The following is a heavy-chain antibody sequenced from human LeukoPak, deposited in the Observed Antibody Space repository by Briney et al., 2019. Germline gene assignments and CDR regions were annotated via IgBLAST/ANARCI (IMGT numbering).Heavy chain of an antibody. Sequence: GGSLRLSCAASGFTFSSYAMHWVRQAPGKGLEWVAVISYDGGNKYYADSVKGRFTISRDNSKNTLYLQMNSLRAEDTAVYYCARDYKGYCSSTSCYHYYYGMDVWGQGTTVTVSS. CDR3: ARDYKGYCSSTSCYHYYYGMDV. J-gene: IGHJ6*02. CDR1: GFTFSSYA. V-gene: IGHV3-30-3*01. CDR2: ISYDGGNK. D-gene: IGHD2-2*01.